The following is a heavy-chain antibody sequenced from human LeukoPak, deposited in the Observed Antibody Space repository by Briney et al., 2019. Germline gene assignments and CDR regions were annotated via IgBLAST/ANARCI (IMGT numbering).Heavy chain of an antibody. CDR3: ARYSAPGYYFDY. CDR2: INHSGST. CDR1: GGSFSGYY. J-gene: IGHJ4*02. V-gene: IGHV4-34*01. D-gene: IGHD2-15*01. Sequence: SETLSLTCAVYGGSFSGYYWSWIRQPPGKGLEWTGEINHSGSTNYNPSLKSRVTISVDTSKNQFSLKLSSVTAADTAVYYCARYSAPGYYFDYWGQGTLVTVSS.